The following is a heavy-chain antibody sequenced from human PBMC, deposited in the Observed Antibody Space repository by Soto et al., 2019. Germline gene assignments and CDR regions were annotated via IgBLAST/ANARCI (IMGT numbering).Heavy chain of an antibody. J-gene: IGHJ5*02. D-gene: IGHD6-19*01. V-gene: IGHV3-30-3*01. CDR3: ARGLFSSGWYSYFDP. CDR1: GFTFSSYA. CDR2: ISYDGSNK. Sequence: GGSLRLSCAASGFTFSSYARHWVRQAPGKGLEWVAVISYDGSNKYYADSVKGRFTISRDNSKNTLYLQMNSLRAEDTAVYYCARGLFSSGWYSYFDPWGQGTPVTVSS.